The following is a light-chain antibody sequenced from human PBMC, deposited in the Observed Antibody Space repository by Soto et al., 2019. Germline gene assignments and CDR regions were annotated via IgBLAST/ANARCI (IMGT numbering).Light chain of an antibody. CDR3: NSYTISSTYV. V-gene: IGLV2-14*01. Sequence: QSALTQPASVSGSPGQSITISCTGTSSDVGAYNYVSWYQQHPGKAPKLIIYDVSNRPSGVSDRFSGSKSGNTASLTISGLQADDEADYYCNSYTISSTYVFGTGTKLTVL. J-gene: IGLJ1*01. CDR2: DVS. CDR1: SSDVGAYNY.